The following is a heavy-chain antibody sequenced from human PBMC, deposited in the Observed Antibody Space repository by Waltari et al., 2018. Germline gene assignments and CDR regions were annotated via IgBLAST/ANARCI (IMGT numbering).Heavy chain of an antibody. CDR2: IRYDGSNK. J-gene: IGHJ5*02. D-gene: IGHD4-17*01. CDR3: AKDRDQDGDYGIPNWFDP. V-gene: IGHV3-30*02. Sequence: QVQLVESGGGVVQPGGSLRLSCAASGFTFSSYGMHGVRQAPGTGLEWVAFIRYDGSNKYYADSVKGRFTISRDNSKNTLYLQMNSLRAEDTAVYYCAKDRDQDGDYGIPNWFDPWGQGTLVTVSS. CDR1: GFTFSSYG.